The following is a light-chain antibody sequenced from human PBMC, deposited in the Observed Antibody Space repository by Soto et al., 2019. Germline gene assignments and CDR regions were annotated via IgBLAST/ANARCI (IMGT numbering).Light chain of an antibody. Sequence: EIELTQSPDTLSLSPGERATLSCRASQRISSSYLAWYQQKPGQAPRLLIQGASRRATGIPDRFIGSGSGTDFTLTISRLEPEDFAVYYCQQYGSSQITFGQGTRLEI. CDR1: QRISSSY. V-gene: IGKV3-20*01. J-gene: IGKJ5*01. CDR2: GAS. CDR3: QQYGSSQIT.